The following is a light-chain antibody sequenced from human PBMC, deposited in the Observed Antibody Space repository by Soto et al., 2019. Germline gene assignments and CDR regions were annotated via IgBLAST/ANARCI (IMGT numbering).Light chain of an antibody. V-gene: IGLV2-14*01. CDR3: TSYSSSDIFYV. CDR1: SSDIGGYYY. CDR2: QVT. Sequence: QSVLAQPASVSGSPGQSITISCTGTSSDIGGYYYVSWYQHHPGKAPKLLIYQVTNRPSRVSNRFSGSKSGNTASLTISGLQADDEADSYCTSYSSSDIFYVFGTGTKVTVL. J-gene: IGLJ1*01.